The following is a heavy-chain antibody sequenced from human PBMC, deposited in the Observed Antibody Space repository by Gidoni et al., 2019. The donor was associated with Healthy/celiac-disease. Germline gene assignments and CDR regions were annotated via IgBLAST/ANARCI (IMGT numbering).Heavy chain of an antibody. CDR3: ARETEEYTGGYSSSWYYFDY. D-gene: IGHD6-13*01. J-gene: IGHJ4*02. Sequence: QVQLQASGPGLVKPSETLSLTCTVSGGSISSYYWSWIRQPPGKGLEWIGYIYYSGSTNYNPSLKSRVTISVDTSKNQFSLKLSSVTAADTAVYYCARETEEYTGGYSSSWYYFDYWGQGTLVTVSS. CDR2: IYYSGST. V-gene: IGHV4-59*01. CDR1: GGSISSYY.